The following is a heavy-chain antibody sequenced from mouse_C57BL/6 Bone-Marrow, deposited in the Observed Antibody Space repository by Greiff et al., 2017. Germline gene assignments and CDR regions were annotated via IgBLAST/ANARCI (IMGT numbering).Heavy chain of an antibody. V-gene: IGHV1-64*01. CDR1: GYTFTNYW. CDR3: ARSYDHYDYTMDY. CDR2: MHPNGGSP. J-gene: IGHJ4*01. Sequence: QVQLQQPGAELVKPGASVKLSCKASGYTFTNYWMHWVKQRPGQGLDWIGMMHPNGGSPDYNEKFKSGATLRVDKSSRTAYMELSSLTSEDSAVYYCARSYDHYDYTMDYWGQGTSVTVSS. D-gene: IGHD2-1*01.